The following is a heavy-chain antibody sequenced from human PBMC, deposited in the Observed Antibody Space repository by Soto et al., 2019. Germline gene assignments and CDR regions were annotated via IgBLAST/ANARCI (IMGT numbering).Heavy chain of an antibody. D-gene: IGHD5-12*01. Sequence: SETLSLTCAVSGGSISSGGYSWSWIRQPPGKGLEWIGYFYHSGDTKYNPSLTNYNPSLESRVTISADTSKNQFSLKLTSVTAADTAVYYCAREPRQGDRIYYFDSWGRGSLVTVSS. CDR2: FYHSGDTKYNPSLT. CDR1: GGSISSGGYS. J-gene: IGHJ4*02. CDR3: AREPRQGDRIYYFDS. V-gene: IGHV4-61*08.